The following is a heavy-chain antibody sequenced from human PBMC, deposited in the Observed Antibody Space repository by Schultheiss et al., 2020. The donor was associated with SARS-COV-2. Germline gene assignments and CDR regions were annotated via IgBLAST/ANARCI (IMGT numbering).Heavy chain of an antibody. J-gene: IGHJ6*02. CDR3: ARGDLQIFGVVLDV. D-gene: IGHD3-3*01. V-gene: IGHV3-30*06. CDR1: GFTFSNYA. Sequence: GGSLRLSCAASGFTFSNYAMTWVRQAPGKGLEWVAVISYDGSNKYYADTVKGRFTISRDNSKNTLYLQMNSLRAEDTAVYYCARGDLQIFGVVLDVWGQGTTVTVSS. CDR2: ISYDGSNK.